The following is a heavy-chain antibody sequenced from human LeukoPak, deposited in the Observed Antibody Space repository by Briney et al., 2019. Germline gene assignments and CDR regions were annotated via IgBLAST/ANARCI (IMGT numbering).Heavy chain of an antibody. CDR1: GYTFTSYG. Sequence: EASVKVSCKASGYTFTSYGISWVRQAPGQGLEWMGRISGYNGNTKYAQKLQGRLTMTTDTPTSTAYMELRSLTSDDTAVYYCARDAWDASMVSVYWGQGTLVIASS. CDR3: ARDAWDASMVSVY. V-gene: IGHV1-18*01. D-gene: IGHD3-10*01. CDR2: ISGYNGNT. J-gene: IGHJ4*02.